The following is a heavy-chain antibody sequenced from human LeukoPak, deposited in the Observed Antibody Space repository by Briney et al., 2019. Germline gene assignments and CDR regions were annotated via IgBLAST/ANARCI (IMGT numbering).Heavy chain of an antibody. CDR3: ARGPELLWFGELNWFDP. CDR1: GYTFTSYD. V-gene: IGHV1-8*03. Sequence: ASVKVSRKASGYTFTSYDINWVRQATGQGLEWMGWMNPNSGNTGYAQKFLGRVTITRNTSISTAYMELSSLRSEDTAVYYCARGPELLWFGELNWFDPWGQGTLVTVSS. CDR2: MNPNSGNT. J-gene: IGHJ5*02. D-gene: IGHD3-10*01.